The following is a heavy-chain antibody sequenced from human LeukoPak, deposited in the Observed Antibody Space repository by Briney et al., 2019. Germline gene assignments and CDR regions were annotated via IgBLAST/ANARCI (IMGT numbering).Heavy chain of an antibody. J-gene: IGHJ4*02. CDR1: GYTFTGNY. Sequence: ASVKVSCKASGYTFTGNYMHWVRQAPGKGLEWMGWINPNSGDTKYAQKFQGRVTMTRDTSISTAYMELSSLRSDDTAVYYCARDIRDRINKFDYWGQGTLVTVSS. CDR3: ARDIRDRINKFDY. V-gene: IGHV1-2*02. CDR2: INPNSGDT. D-gene: IGHD1/OR15-1a*01.